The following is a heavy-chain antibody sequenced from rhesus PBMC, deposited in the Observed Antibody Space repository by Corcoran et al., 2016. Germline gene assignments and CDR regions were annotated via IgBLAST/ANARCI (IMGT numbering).Heavy chain of an antibody. CDR3: AGGDMYCSGY. D-gene: IGHD6-31*01. Sequence: QVQLQESGPGLVKPSETLSLTCAVSGDSFSSNCWSWIRQPPGKGLEWIGEISGNSNRPHLNRATKARVPTYKDSSKNLCSVKEGSGAASDRVGCYCAGGDMYCSGYWGQGVLVTVSS. J-gene: IGHJ4*01. CDR2: ISGNSNRP. V-gene: IGHV4-80*01. CDR1: GDSFSSNC.